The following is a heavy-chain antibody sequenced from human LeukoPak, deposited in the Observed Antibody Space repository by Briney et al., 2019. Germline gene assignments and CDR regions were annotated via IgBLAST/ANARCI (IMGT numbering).Heavy chain of an antibody. V-gene: IGHV4-59*01. CDR3: ASTYYDFWSGYYGSYYFDY. Sequence: SETLSLTCTVSGGSISSYYWSWIRQPPGKGLEWIGYIYYSGSTNYNPSLKSRVTISVDTSKNQFSLKLSSVTAADTAVYYCASTYYDFWSGYYGSYYFDYWGLGTLVTVSS. CDR1: GGSISSYY. CDR2: IYYSGST. J-gene: IGHJ4*02. D-gene: IGHD3-3*01.